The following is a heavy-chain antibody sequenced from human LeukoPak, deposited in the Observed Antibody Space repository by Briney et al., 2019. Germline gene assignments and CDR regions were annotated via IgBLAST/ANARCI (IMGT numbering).Heavy chain of an antibody. V-gene: IGHV3-48*01. Sequence: GSLRLSCAASGFIFRSYSMNWVRQAPGKGLEWVAFISTSSDSISYSDSVKGRFTISGDNSRNTLFLQMNSLRAEDTAVYYCAHRAMYQLDYWGQGTLVTVSS. CDR3: AHRAMYQLDY. CDR2: ISTSSDSI. CDR1: GFIFRSYS. D-gene: IGHD2-2*01. J-gene: IGHJ4*02.